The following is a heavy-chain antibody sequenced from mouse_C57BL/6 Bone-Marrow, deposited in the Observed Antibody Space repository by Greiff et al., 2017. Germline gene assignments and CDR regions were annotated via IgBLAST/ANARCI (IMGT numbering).Heavy chain of an antibody. D-gene: IGHD1-1*01. V-gene: IGHV5-9-1*02. CDR1: GFTFSSYA. Sequence: EVQVVESGEGLVKPGGSLKLSCAASGFTFSSYAMSWVRQTPEKRLEWVAYLSSGGDYIYYADTVKGRFTISRDNARNTLYLQMSSLKSEDTAMYYCTRIFTTVVAEYFDVWGTGTTVTVSS. J-gene: IGHJ1*03. CDR2: LSSGGDYI. CDR3: TRIFTTVVAEYFDV.